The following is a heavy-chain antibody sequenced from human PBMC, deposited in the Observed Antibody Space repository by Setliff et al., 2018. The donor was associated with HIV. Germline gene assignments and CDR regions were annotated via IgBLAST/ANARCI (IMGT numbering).Heavy chain of an antibody. CDR2: IYTSGST. V-gene: IGHV4-4*07. CDR3: ARGRRSSGWYVYH. Sequence: SETLSLTCTVSGGSISNSYWIWIRQPAGKGLEWIGHIYTSGSTNYNPSLKSRVTISVDTSTNQFSLKLSSVTAADTAVYYCARGRRSSGWYVYHWGQGTLVTVSS. D-gene: IGHD6-19*01. CDR1: GGSISNSY. J-gene: IGHJ4*02.